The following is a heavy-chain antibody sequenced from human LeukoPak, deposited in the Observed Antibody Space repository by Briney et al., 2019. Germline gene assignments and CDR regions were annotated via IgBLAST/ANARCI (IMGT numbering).Heavy chain of an antibody. CDR1: GYTFTGYY. CDR3: ARELRRSYSSSDFDY. D-gene: IGHD6-6*01. V-gene: IGHV1-2*02. CDR2: INPNSGGT. J-gene: IGHJ4*02. Sequence: ASVKVSCKASGYTFTGYYMHWVRQAPGQGLEWMGLINPNSGGTNYAQKFQGRVTMTRDTSISTAYMELSRLRSDDTAVYYCARELRRSYSSSDFDYWGQGTLVTVSS.